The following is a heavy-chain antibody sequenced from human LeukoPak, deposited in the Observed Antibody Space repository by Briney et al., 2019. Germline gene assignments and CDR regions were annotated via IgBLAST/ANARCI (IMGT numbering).Heavy chain of an antibody. J-gene: IGHJ5*02. CDR3: ARDNSVGDNAWWFDP. CDR2: INPSGGST. V-gene: IGHV1-46*01. Sequence: GASVKVSCKASGYTFTSYYMRWVRQAPGQGLEWMGIINPSGGSTSYAQKFQGRVTMTRDTSTSTDYMELSSLRSEDTAIYYCARDNSVGDNAWWFDPWGQGTLVTVSS. D-gene: IGHD1-26*01. CDR1: GYTFTSYY.